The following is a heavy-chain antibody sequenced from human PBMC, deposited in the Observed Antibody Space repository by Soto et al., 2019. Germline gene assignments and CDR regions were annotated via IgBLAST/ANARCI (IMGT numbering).Heavy chain of an antibody. CDR2: ISYDGSNK. Sequence: GGSLRLSWAASGFTFSSCCMHWVRQAPGKGLEWVAVISYDGSNKYYADSVKGRFTISRDNSKNTLYLQMNSLRAEDTAVYYCAKDGVAAAGPNYYYYGMDVWGQGTTVTVSS. CDR3: AKDGVAAAGPNYYYYGMDV. V-gene: IGHV3-30*18. J-gene: IGHJ6*02. CDR1: GFTFSSCC. D-gene: IGHD6-13*01.